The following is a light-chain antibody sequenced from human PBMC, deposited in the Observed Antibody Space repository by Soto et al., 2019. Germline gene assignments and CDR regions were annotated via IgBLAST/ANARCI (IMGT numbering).Light chain of an antibody. CDR1: QSVLYSSNNQNY. CDR2: WAS. CDR3: QQYYSTPPS. Sequence: DIVMTQSPDSLAVSLGERATINCKSSQSVLYSSNNQNYLAWYQQKPGQPPKLLIYWASTRESGVPDRFSGSGSGTDFTLTISSLQAEDVAVYYCQQYYSTPPSLGPGTKVDIK. J-gene: IGKJ3*01. V-gene: IGKV4-1*01.